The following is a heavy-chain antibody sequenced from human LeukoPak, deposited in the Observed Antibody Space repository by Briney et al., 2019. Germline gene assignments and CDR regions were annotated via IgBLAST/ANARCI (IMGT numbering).Heavy chain of an antibody. Sequence: ASVKVSCKASGYTFNVYFMQWVRQAPGQGLEWMGWINPNSGATNYAQKFQGRVTLTLDTSNTAAYMELTSLTPDDTAIYYCASGEGSGSLQWGQGTLVTVSS. J-gene: IGHJ4*02. CDR1: GYTFNVYF. D-gene: IGHD1-26*01. CDR3: ASGEGSGSLQ. V-gene: IGHV1-2*02. CDR2: INPNSGAT.